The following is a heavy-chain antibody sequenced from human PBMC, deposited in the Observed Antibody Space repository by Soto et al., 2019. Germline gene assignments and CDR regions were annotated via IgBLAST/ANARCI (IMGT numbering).Heavy chain of an antibody. CDR1: GGTFSSYT. CDR3: ASSYCSGGSCYPPDYYYYMDV. Sequence: SVKVSCKASGGTFSSYTISWVRQAPGQGLEWMGRIIPILGIANYAQKFQGRVTITADKSTSTAYMELSSLRSEDTAVYYCASSYCSGGSCYPPDYYYYMDVWGKGTTVTVSS. D-gene: IGHD2-15*01. J-gene: IGHJ6*03. CDR2: IIPILGIA. V-gene: IGHV1-69*02.